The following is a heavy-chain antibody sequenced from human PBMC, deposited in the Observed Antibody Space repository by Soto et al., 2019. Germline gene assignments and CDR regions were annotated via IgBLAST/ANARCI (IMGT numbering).Heavy chain of an antibody. CDR2: IGTAGDT. CDR3: ARALIAVAGTDHYFDY. V-gene: IGHV3-13*01. D-gene: IGHD6-19*01. Sequence: GGSLILSCAASGFTFSSDYMHWVRQATGKGLEWVSAIGTAGDTYYPGSVKGRFTISRENAKNSLYLQMNSLRAEDTAVYYCARALIAVAGTDHYFDYWGQGTLVTVSS. J-gene: IGHJ4*02. CDR1: GFTFSSDY.